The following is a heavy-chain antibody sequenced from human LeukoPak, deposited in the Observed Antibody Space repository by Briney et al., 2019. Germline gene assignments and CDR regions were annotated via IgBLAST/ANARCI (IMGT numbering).Heavy chain of an antibody. Sequence: GGSLRLSCAASGFTFSRYWMHWVRQAPGRGLVWVSRINGDGSSIRYADSVKGRFTNSRDNAKNSLYLQMNSLRAEDTAVYYCARDQLGISYFDYWGQGTLVTVSS. CDR3: ARDQLGISYFDY. CDR1: GFTFSRYW. D-gene: IGHD1-1*01. J-gene: IGHJ4*02. V-gene: IGHV3-74*01. CDR2: INGDGSSI.